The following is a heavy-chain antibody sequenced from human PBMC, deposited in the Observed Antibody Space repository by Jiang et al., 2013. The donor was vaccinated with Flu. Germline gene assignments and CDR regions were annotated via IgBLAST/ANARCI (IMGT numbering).Heavy chain of an antibody. D-gene: IGHD3-10*01. CDR1: GGSISSHA. V-gene: IGHV1-69*01. CDR2: IIPLFGAT. Sequence: VQLVESGAEVKKPGSSVRVSCKASGGSISSHALSWVRQAPGQGLEWMGGIIPLFGATKYAQKFQGRVTITADDSTSTVYLELSGLRSEDKAVYYCASPRRGGSGSYAPFDYWGQGTLVTVSS. CDR3: ASPRRGGSGSYAPFDY. J-gene: IGHJ4*02.